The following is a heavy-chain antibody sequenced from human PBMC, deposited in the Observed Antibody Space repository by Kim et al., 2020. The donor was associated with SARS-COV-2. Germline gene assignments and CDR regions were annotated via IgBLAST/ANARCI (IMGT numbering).Heavy chain of an antibody. CDR3: AKDSSLAVVVPHIDY. D-gene: IGHD2-2*01. CDR2: ISYDGSNK. J-gene: IGHJ4*02. Sequence: GGSLRLSCAASGFTFSTYGMHWVRQAPGKGLEWVAVISYDGSNKYYADSVKGRFTISRDNSKNTVYLQMNSLRAEDTAVHYCAKDSSLAVVVPHIDYWGQGTPVTVSP. V-gene: IGHV3-30*18. CDR1: GFTFSTYG.